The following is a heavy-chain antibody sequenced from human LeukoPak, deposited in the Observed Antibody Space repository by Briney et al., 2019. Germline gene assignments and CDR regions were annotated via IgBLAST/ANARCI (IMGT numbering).Heavy chain of an antibody. CDR2: IYYSGST. CDR1: GGSISSSSYY. V-gene: IGHV4-39*01. J-gene: IGHJ4*02. CDR3: ASGDTAMAEI. Sequence: SEPLSLTCTVSGGSISSSSYYWGWIRQPPGKGLEWIGSIYYSGSTYYNPSLKSRVTISVDTSKNQFSLKLSSVTAADTAVYYCASGDTAMAEIWGQGTLVTVSS. D-gene: IGHD5-18*01.